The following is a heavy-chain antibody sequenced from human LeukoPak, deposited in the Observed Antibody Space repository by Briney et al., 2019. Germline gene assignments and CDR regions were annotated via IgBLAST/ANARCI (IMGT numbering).Heavy chain of an antibody. Sequence: SVKVSCKASGGTFSSYAISWVRQAPGQGLEWMGRIIPILGIANYAQKFQGRVTITADKSTSSAYMELSSLRSEDTAVCYCASTIVVVDYYYYGMDVWGQGTTVTVSS. CDR2: IIPILGIA. CDR1: GGTFSSYA. J-gene: IGHJ6*02. D-gene: IGHD2-15*01. V-gene: IGHV1-69*04. CDR3: ASTIVVVDYYYYGMDV.